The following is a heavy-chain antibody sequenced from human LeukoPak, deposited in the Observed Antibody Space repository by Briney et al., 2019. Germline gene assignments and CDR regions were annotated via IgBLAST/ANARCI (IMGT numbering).Heavy chain of an antibody. J-gene: IGHJ5*02. Sequence: PSETLSLTCAVYGGSFSDYYWSWIRQSPGKGLEWIGEINHSGTTHYNPSLKSRVTISVDTSKNQLSLKLRSVTAADTAVYYCARKEGGQLVNTLRWFDPWGQGTLVTVSS. CDR2: INHSGTT. D-gene: IGHD6-13*01. V-gene: IGHV4-34*01. CDR3: ARKEGGQLVNTLRWFDP. CDR1: GGSFSDYY.